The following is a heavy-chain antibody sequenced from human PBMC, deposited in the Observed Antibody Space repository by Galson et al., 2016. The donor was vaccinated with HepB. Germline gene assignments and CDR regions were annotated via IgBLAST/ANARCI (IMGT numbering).Heavy chain of an antibody. Sequence: SLRLSCAAAGFSFSRFSTHWVRQAPGKGLEWVALMSYDGSNKYYADSVKGRFTVSRDSSKDTLFLQMNSLRAEDTAVYYCARENVFWFKGMDVWGRGTTVTVSS. CDR2: MSYDGSNK. D-gene: IGHD3/OR15-3a*01. CDR3: ARENVFWFKGMDV. J-gene: IGHJ6*02. V-gene: IGHV3-30-3*01. CDR1: GFSFSRFS.